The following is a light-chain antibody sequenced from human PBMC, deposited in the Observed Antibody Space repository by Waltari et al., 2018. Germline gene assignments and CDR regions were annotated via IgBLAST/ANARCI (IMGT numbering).Light chain of an antibody. CDR2: DVS. CDR1: NSAIDAYDY. CDR3: SSYATSNTVV. V-gene: IGLV2-14*03. J-gene: IGLJ2*01. Sequence: QSALTQPASVSGSPGQSTTISCTGTNSAIDAYDYFSWYQQHPGKAPKLILYDVSGRPSGISNRFSGSKSDNTASLTISGLQDEDEADYYCSSYATSNTVVFGGGTKVTVL.